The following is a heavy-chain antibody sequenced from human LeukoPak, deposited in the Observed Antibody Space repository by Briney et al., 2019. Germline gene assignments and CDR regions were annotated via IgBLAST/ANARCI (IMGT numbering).Heavy chain of an antibody. V-gene: IGHV3-21*01. CDR2: ISSSSSYM. CDR1: GFTFSSYS. D-gene: IGHD3-3*01. CDR3: ARDWSGY. J-gene: IGHJ4*02. Sequence: GGSLRLSCAASGFTFSSYSMNWVRQAPGKGLEWVSSISSSSSYMYYADSVKGRFTISRDNAKNSLYLQMNSLRAEDTAVYYCARDWSGYWGQGTLVTVSS.